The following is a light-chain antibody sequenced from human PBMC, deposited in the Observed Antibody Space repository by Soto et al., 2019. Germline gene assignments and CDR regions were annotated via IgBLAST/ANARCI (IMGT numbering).Light chain of an antibody. J-gene: IGKJ5*01. Sequence: DIQLTQSPSSLSASLGDSVSISCRASQNIDNNLHWYRQKSGKAPEVLIYAASILRDGVSLRFSGTGYGTEFTLTINNLQPEDFATYYCQQSSSSPPITFGQGTRL. CDR2: AAS. CDR1: QNIDNN. CDR3: QQSSSSPPIT. V-gene: IGKV1-39*01.